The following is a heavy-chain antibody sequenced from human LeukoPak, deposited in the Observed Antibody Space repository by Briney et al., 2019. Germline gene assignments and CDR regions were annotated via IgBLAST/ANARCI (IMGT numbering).Heavy chain of an antibody. CDR3: ARVSGDYHDAFDI. Sequence: ASVKVSCKASGGPFSSYAISWVRQAPGQGLEWMGGIIPIFGTANYAQKFQGRVTITTDESTSTAYMELSSLRSEDTAVYYCARVSGDYHDAFDIWGQGTMVTVSS. V-gene: IGHV1-69*05. CDR2: IIPIFGTA. CDR1: GGPFSSYA. J-gene: IGHJ3*02. D-gene: IGHD4-17*01.